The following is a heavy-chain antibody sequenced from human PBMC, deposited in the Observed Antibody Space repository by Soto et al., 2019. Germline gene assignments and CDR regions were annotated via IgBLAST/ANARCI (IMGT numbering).Heavy chain of an antibody. CDR1: GFTFGDYA. D-gene: IGHD3-22*01. CDR3: GHDRSGYNYHFDS. J-gene: IGHJ4*02. Sequence: GGSLRLSCTASGFTFGDYAMTWFRQAPGKGLECVGFIRSKAYGGTTEYAASVKGRFTISRDDSKNIAYLQMNSLKTEDTAVYYCGHDRSGYNYHFDSWGQGTLVTRLL. CDR2: IRSKAYGGTT. V-gene: IGHV3-49*03.